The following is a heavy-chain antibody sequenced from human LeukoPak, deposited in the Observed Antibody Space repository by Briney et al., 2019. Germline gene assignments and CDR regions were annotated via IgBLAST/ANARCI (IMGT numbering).Heavy chain of an antibody. CDR2: IYYSGST. V-gene: IGHV4-38-2*02. CDR1: GYSISSGYY. D-gene: IGHD3-10*01. J-gene: IGHJ4*02. Sequence: SETLSLTCTVSGYSISSGYYWGWIRQPPGKELEWIGSIYYSGSTYYNPSLKSRVTISVDTSKNQFSLKLSSVTAADTAVYYCASAGSGSYYPHLSFDYWGQGTLVTVSS. CDR3: ASAGSGSYYPHLSFDY.